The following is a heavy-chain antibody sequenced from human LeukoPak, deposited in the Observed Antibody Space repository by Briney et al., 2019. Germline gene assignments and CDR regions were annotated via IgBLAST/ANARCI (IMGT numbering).Heavy chain of an antibody. D-gene: IGHD3-10*01. CDR1: GGSISSYY. CDR2: IYYSGST. Sequence: PSETLSLTCTVSGGSISSYYWSWIRQPPGKGLEWIGYIYYSGSTNYNPSLKSRVTISVDTSKNQFSLKLSSVTAADAAVYYCARAEILWFGDLPKYNWFDPWGQGPLVTVSS. CDR3: ARAEILWFGDLPKYNWFDP. V-gene: IGHV4-59*01. J-gene: IGHJ5*02.